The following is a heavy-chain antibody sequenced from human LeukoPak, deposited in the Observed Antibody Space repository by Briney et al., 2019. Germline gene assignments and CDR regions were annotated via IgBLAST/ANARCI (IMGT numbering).Heavy chain of an antibody. CDR2: MNPNSGNT. V-gene: IGHV1-8*01. Sequence: ASVKVSCTASGYTFTSYDINWVRQATGQGLEWMGWMNPNSGNTGYAQKFQGRVTMTRNTSISTAYMELSSLRSEDTAVYYCARGVVEMATFRSGSADYWGQGTLVTVSS. J-gene: IGHJ4*02. CDR1: GYTFTSYD. CDR3: ARGVVEMATFRSGSADY. D-gene: IGHD3-10*01.